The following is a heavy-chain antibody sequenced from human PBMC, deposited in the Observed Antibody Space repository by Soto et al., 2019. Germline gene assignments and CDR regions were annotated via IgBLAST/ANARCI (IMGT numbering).Heavy chain of an antibody. CDR1: GGSFSGYY. J-gene: IGHJ6*02. CDR2: INHSGST. V-gene: IGHV4-34*01. CDR3: ARASMVRGYYGMDV. Sequence: QVQLQQWGAGLLKPSETLSLTCAVYGGSFSGYYWSWIRQPPGKGLEWIGEINHSGSTNYNPSLKSRVTRSVDTSKNQLSLKLSSVTAADTAVYYCARASMVRGYYGMDVWGQGTTVTVSS. D-gene: IGHD3-10*01.